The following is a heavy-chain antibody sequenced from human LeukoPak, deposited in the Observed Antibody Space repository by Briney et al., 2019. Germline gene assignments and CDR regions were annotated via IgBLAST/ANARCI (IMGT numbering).Heavy chain of an antibody. Sequence: GGSLRLSCAASGFTPRSYWMTWVRQAPGKGLEWVANIKQDGSEKYYVDSVKGRFTISRDNAKNSLYLQMNSLRAEDTALYYCARSYGGAFDIWGQGTMVIVSS. CDR1: GFTPRSYW. V-gene: IGHV3-7*04. CDR3: ARSYGGAFDI. J-gene: IGHJ3*02. D-gene: IGHD5-18*01. CDR2: IKQDGSEK.